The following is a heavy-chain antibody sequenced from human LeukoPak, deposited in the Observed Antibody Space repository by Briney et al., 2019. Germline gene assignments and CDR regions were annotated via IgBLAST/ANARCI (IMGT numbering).Heavy chain of an antibody. CDR2: IKSKTDGGTT. J-gene: IGHJ4*02. CDR1: GFTFTNAY. D-gene: IGHD3-10*01. V-gene: IGHV3-15*01. Sequence: AGGPLRLSCAASGFTFTNAYMSWVRQSPGKGLEWIGRIKSKTDGGTTDYAAPLKGGFTISRDDSENTLYLQMNSLKTEDTAVYYCTTVFAYGPDYWGQGTLVTVSS. CDR3: TTVFAYGPDY.